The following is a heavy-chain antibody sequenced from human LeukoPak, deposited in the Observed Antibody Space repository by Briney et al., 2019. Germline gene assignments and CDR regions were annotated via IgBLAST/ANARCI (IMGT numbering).Heavy chain of an antibody. V-gene: IGHV3-11*04. CDR2: ISSSGSTI. Sequence: PGGSLRLSCAASGFTFSDYYMSWIRQAPGKGLEWVSYISSSGSTIYYADSVKGRFTISRDNAKNSLYLQMNSLRAEDTAVYYCARDKRRMIGIAAAGLDYWGQGTLVTVSS. D-gene: IGHD6-13*01. J-gene: IGHJ4*02. CDR3: ARDKRRMIGIAAAGLDY. CDR1: GFTFSDYY.